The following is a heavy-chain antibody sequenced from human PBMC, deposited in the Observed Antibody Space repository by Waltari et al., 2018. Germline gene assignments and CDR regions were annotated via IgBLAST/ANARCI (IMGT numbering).Heavy chain of an antibody. V-gene: IGHV1-58*02. J-gene: IGHJ4*02. CDR2: IVVGSSNT. Sequence: QMQLVQSGPEVKKPGTSVKVSCKASGFTFTSSAMQWVRQARGQRLEWIGWIVVGSSNTNYAQKFQERVTITRDMSTSTAYMELSSLRSEDTAVYYCAALDYGGHSSPPTDYWGQGTLVTVSS. CDR3: AALDYGGHSSPPTDY. D-gene: IGHD4-17*01. CDR1: GFTFTSSA.